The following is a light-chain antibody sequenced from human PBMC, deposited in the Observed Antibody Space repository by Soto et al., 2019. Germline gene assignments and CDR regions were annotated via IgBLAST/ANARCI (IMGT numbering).Light chain of an antibody. CDR1: QSINSY. CDR3: QQSYFTPL. J-gene: IGKJ3*01. Sequence: DSQMTQSPSSLSASVGDRVTITCRTSQSINSYLNWYQQKPGKAPKLLIYDASSLQSGVSSRFSGSGSGTDFTLTISSLQPEDFATYYCQQSYFTPLFGPGTKVDMK. CDR2: DAS. V-gene: IGKV1-39*01.